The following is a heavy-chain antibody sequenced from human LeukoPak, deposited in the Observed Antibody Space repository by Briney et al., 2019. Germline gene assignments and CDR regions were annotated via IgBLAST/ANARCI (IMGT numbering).Heavy chain of an antibody. D-gene: IGHD1-7*01. V-gene: IGHV4-31*03. CDR2: IFSSGST. J-gene: IGHJ5*02. CDR3: AREAWAGTLSGWFDP. Sequence: SETLSLTCSVPGGPITRGGYYWSWIRHLPGKGLEWIGYIFSSGSTSYNPSLRSRVTVSFDTSKNQFFLNLSSVTAADTAIYYCAREAWAGTLSGWFDPWGQGTLVTVSS. CDR1: GGPITRGGYY.